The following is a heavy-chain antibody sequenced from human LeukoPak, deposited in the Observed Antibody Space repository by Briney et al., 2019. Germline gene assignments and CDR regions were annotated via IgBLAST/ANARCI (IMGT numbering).Heavy chain of an antibody. V-gene: IGHV1-69*04. J-gene: IGHJ6*02. D-gene: IGHD4-23*01. Sequence: SVKVSCKASGGTFSIYAISWVRQAPGQGLEWMGRIIPILGIANYAQKFQGRVTITADKSTSTAYMELSSLRSEDTAVYYCARGYGGNGMDVWGQGTTVTVSS. CDR3: ARGYGGNGMDV. CDR1: GGTFSIYA. CDR2: IIPILGIA.